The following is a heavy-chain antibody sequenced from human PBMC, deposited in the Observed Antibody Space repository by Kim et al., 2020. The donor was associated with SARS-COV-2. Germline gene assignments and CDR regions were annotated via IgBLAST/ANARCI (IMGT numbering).Heavy chain of an antibody. D-gene: IGHD1-1*01. CDR1: GFSFDDYA. CDR2: ITYNSGKI. CDR3: VKSFEGGFDIFAGYPGLEH. Sequence: GGSLRLSCAASGFSFDDYAMNWVRQRPGGGLEWVSRITYNSGKIDYADSVKGRFTISRDNAKNSLYLQMNSLRPEDTALYYCVKSFEGGFDIFAGYPGLEHWGQGTLVTVSS. V-gene: IGHV3-9*01. J-gene: IGHJ4*02.